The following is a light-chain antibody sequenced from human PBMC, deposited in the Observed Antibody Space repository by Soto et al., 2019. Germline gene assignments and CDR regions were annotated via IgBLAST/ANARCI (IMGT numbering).Light chain of an antibody. CDR1: QSLLHSNGYNY. CDR2: LGS. J-gene: IGKJ2*01. Sequence: DIVMTQSPLSLPVTPGEPASISCRSSQSLLHSNGYNYLDWYLQKPGQSPQLLVYLGSNRASGVSDRSSGCGSATDVTLTISRVEAEDVGDYYCMQALQTQTFGEGTKLEIK. CDR3: MQALQTQT. V-gene: IGKV2-28*01.